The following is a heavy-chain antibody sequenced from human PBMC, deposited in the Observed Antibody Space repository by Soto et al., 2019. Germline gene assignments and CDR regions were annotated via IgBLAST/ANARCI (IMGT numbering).Heavy chain of an antibody. CDR2: INPSVGST. CDR1: GYFFASYS. V-gene: IGHV1-46*01. CDR3: ARESAGRDEFESSGDFDY. Sequence: QVQLVQSGAEVKKPGASVKVSCKASGYFFASYSMHWVRQAPGQGLEWMGMINPSVGSTSDVEKFQGRVTMTRYTSTSTVYMELSSLRSEDTAVYYCARESAGRDEFESSGDFDYWGQGTLVTVSS. D-gene: IGHD3-22*01. J-gene: IGHJ4*02.